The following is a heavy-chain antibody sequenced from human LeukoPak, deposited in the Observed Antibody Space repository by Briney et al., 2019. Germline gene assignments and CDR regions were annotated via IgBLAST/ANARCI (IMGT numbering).Heavy chain of an antibody. Sequence: GGSLRLSCAASGFTFSSCWMSWVRQAPGKGLEWVANIKQDGSEKYYVDSVKGRFTISRDNAKNSLYLQMNSLRAEDTAVYYCSRQTRRDGYNYDYWGQGTLVTVSS. D-gene: IGHD5-24*01. CDR3: SRQTRRDGYNYDY. CDR1: GFTFSSCW. V-gene: IGHV3-7*01. CDR2: IKQDGSEK. J-gene: IGHJ4*02.